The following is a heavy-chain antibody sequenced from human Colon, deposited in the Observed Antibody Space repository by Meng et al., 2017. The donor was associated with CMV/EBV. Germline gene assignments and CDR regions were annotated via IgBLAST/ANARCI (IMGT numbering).Heavy chain of an antibody. CDR3: ARDHLGFDI. CDR1: GFSLSNYG. Sequence: GGSLRLSCAIFGFSLSNYGMHWVRQVPGKGLEWVAFIRHDETSKYYGEAVRGRFTISRDNAKNSLYLQMNSLRAEDTAVYYCARDHLGFDIWGQGTMVTVSS. CDR2: IRHDETSK. D-gene: IGHD7-27*01. V-gene: IGHV3-30*02. J-gene: IGHJ3*02.